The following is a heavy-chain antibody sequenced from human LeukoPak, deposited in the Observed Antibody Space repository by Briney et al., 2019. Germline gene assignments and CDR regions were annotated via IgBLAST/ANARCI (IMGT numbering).Heavy chain of an antibody. CDR3: ARDLGNDYGLNWLDP. Sequence: ASVKVSYKASGYTFTSYGISWVRQAPGQGLEWMGWISDYNGNTNNAQKLQGRVTMTTDTSTSTTYMELRSLRSDDTAVYYCARDLGNDYGLNWLDPWGQGTLVTVSS. J-gene: IGHJ5*02. CDR2: ISDYNGNT. CDR1: GYTFTSYG. V-gene: IGHV1-18*01. D-gene: IGHD4-17*01.